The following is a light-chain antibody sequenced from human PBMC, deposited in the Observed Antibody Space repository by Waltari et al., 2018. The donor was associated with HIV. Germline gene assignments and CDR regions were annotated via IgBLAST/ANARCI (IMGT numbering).Light chain of an antibody. V-gene: IGLV1-47*01. CDR1: SSNIGGNF. CDR3: AAWDDSLTGVV. J-gene: IGLJ2*01. Sequence: QSVLTQPPSASGTPGQRVTISCSGSSSNIGGNFVYWYRQLPGTAPKLLIYRDKQRPSGVPDLFSGSKSGASASLAICGRRSEGEAVYYCAAWDDSLTGVVFGGGTKLTVL. CDR2: RDK.